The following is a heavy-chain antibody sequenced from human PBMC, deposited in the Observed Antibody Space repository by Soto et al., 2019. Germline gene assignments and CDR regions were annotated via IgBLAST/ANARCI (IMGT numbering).Heavy chain of an antibody. Sequence: ASVKVSCKASGYTFTSYGISWVRQAPGQGLEWMGWISAYNGNTNYAQKLQGRVTMTTDTSTSTAYMELRSLRSDDTAVYYCARVSSEHTYSSSWYEPIYYYYYYMDVWGKGTTVTVSS. CDR2: ISAYNGNT. CDR3: ARVSSEHTYSSSWYEPIYYYYYYMDV. D-gene: IGHD6-13*01. CDR1: GYTFTSYG. J-gene: IGHJ6*03. V-gene: IGHV1-18*01.